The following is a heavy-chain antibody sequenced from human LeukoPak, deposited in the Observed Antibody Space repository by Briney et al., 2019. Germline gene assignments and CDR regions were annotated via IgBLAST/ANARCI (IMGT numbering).Heavy chain of an antibody. Sequence: SVKVSCKASGGTFSSYAISWVRPAPGQGLEWMGRIITIFGTANYAQKFQGRVTITTDESTSTAYMELSSLRSEDTAVYYCARDPSSGWFDYWGQGTLVTVSS. V-gene: IGHV1-69*05. J-gene: IGHJ4*02. CDR2: IITIFGTA. CDR3: ARDPSSGWFDY. D-gene: IGHD6-19*01. CDR1: GGTFSSYA.